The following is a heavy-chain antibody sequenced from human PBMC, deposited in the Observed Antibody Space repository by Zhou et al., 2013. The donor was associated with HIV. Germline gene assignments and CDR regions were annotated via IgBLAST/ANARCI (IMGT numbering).Heavy chain of an antibody. CDR3: ARGYCSSTSCSPRRYYYYYYMDV. CDR2: INPILNTA. V-gene: IGHV1-69*05. CDR1: GGSFRSYS. J-gene: IGHJ6*03. Sequence: QVQLVQSGAEVKKPGSSVKVSCKASGGSFRSYSISWVRQAPGQGLEWIGGINPILNTANYAQKFQGRVTITTDESTSTAYVELSSLRSEDTAVYYCARGYCSSTSCSPRRYYYYYYMDVWGKGTTVTVSS. D-gene: IGHD2-2*01.